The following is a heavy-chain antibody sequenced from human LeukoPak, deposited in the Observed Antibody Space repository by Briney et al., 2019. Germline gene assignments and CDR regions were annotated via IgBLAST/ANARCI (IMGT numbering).Heavy chain of an antibody. CDR2: INQDESEE. J-gene: IGHJ4*02. CDR3: ARDRGYSTFDF. Sequence: GGSLRLSCAASRFTFSSYWMSWVRQAPGKGLEWVANINQDESEENFVDSVKGRFSISRDNAKRSLYLQMNSLRAEDTAMYYCARDRGYSTFDFWGQGTLVTVSS. CDR1: RFTFSSYW. V-gene: IGHV3-7*04. D-gene: IGHD4-11*01.